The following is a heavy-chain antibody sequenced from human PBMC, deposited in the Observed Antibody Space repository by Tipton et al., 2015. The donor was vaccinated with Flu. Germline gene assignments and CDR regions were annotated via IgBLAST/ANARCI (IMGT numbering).Heavy chain of an antibody. CDR1: GGSISSYY. Sequence: TLSLTCTVSGGSISSYYWSWIRQPPGKGLEWIGYISYSGSTNYNPSLKSRVTISVDTSKNQFSLKLSSVTAADTAVYYCASHPNYYDSSGYYFQYFQHWGQGTLVTVSS. V-gene: IGHV4-59*01. CDR2: ISYSGST. D-gene: IGHD3-22*01. CDR3: ASHPNYYDSSGYYFQYFQH. J-gene: IGHJ1*01.